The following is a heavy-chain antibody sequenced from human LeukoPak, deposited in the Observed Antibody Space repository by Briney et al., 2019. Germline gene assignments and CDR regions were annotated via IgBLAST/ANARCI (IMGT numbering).Heavy chain of an antibody. CDR3: ARQTVMTFGVVPKPTKRFDP. CDR2: IYYTGNS. CDR1: GASIRTYY. Sequence: PSETLSLTCTVSGASIRTYYWSWIRQPPGKGLEWIGNIYYTGNSNYNPSLRSRVTVSLDTSNDQVSLKLTSVTAADTAVYFCARQTVMTFGVVPKPTKRFDPWGQGTLVAVSS. V-gene: IGHV4-59*08. J-gene: IGHJ5*01. D-gene: IGHD3-3*01.